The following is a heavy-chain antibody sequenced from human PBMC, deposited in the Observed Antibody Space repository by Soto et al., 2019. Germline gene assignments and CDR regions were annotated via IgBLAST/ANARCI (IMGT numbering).Heavy chain of an antibody. CDR1: GFTFSDYY. V-gene: IGHV3-11*01. Sequence: PGGSLRLSCASSGFTFSDYYMTWIHQAPGKGLEWVSYISSSGSTIYYAESVKSRFNISRDNTKNSLDQKMKSIRAEDTAVYYFSRVPVTIFGVVPPPPYYYYYMDVWGKGT. J-gene: IGHJ6*03. CDR2: ISSSGSTI. D-gene: IGHD3-3*01. CDR3: SRVPVTIFGVVPPPPYYYYYMDV.